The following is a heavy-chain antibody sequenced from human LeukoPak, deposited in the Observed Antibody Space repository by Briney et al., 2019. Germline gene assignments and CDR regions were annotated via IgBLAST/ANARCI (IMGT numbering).Heavy chain of an antibody. CDR2: IYYSGST. CDR1: GGSISSSSYY. D-gene: IGHD5-18*01. CDR3: ARQAAGYSYGYLLDYYFDY. Sequence: SETLSLTCTVSGGSISSSSYYWGWIRQPPGKGLEWIGSIYYSGSTYYNPSLKSRVTISVDTSKNQFSLKLSSVTAADTAVYYCARQAAGYSYGYLLDYYFDYWGQGTLVTVSS. J-gene: IGHJ4*02. V-gene: IGHV4-39*01.